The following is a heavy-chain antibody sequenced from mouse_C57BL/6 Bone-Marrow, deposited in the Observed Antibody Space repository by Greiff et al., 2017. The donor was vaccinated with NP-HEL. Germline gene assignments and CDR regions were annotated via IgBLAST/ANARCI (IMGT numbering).Heavy chain of an antibody. V-gene: IGHV1-64*01. J-gene: IGHJ1*03. CDR2: IHPNSGST. Sequence: QVQLQQSGAELVKPGASVKLSCKASGYTFTSYWMHWVKQRPGQGLEWIGMIHPNSGSTNYNEKFKSKATLTVDKSSSTAYMQLSSLTSEDSAVYYCAIGGGSSPYWYFDVWGTGTTVTVSS. CDR1: GYTFTSYW. D-gene: IGHD1-1*01. CDR3: AIGGGSSPYWYFDV.